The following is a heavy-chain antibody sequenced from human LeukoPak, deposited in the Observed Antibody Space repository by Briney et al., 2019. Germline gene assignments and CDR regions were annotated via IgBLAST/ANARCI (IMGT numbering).Heavy chain of an antibody. D-gene: IGHD2/OR15-2a*01. CDR2: IKSKTDGGTA. Sequence: TSGGSLILSCAASGFTFNNAWMSWVRQAPGKGLEWVGRIKSKTDGGTADYAAPVEGRFTISRDDSKNTLYLQMNSLKSEDTAVYYCSTSNPFPLKGIDYWGQGTLVTVSS. V-gene: IGHV3-15*01. J-gene: IGHJ4*02. CDR1: GFTFNNAW. CDR3: STSNPFPLKGIDY.